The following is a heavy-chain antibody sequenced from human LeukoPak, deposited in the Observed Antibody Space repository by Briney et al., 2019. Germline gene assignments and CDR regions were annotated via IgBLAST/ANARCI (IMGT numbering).Heavy chain of an antibody. J-gene: IGHJ6*03. CDR3: ARHEVGGDSSSGYEYYYYMDV. D-gene: IGHD3-3*01. Sequence: GESLKIFCKASGYTFTNYWIGWVRQMPGKGLEWMAMIYPDDSDTKYSPSFQGQVTISVDESNNTAYLQWSSPKASDTAIYYCARHEVGGDSSSGYEYYYYMDVWGKGTAVTVSS. V-gene: IGHV5-51*01. CDR1: GYTFTNYW. CDR2: IYPDDSDT.